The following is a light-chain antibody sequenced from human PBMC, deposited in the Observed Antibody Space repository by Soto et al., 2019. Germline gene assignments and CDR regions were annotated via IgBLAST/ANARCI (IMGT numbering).Light chain of an antibody. CDR3: QQYNNWPPWT. CDR1: QSVSSN. J-gene: IGKJ1*01. Sequence: EIVMTQSPATLSVSPGERATLSCRASQSVSSNLAWYQQKPGQAPRLLIYGASTRATGIPARFSGSGSGTELTLTISSLQSEDFAFYDCQQYNNWPPWTFGQGTKADSK. V-gene: IGKV3-15*01. CDR2: GAS.